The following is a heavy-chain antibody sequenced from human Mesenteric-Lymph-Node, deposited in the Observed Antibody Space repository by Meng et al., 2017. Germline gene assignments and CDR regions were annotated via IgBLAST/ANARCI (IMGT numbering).Heavy chain of an antibody. CDR3: AREGSSGWYDY. Sequence: ASVKVSCKASGYTFTSYDINWVRQATGQGLEWMGRINPNSGGTNYAQKFQGRVTMTRDTSISTAYMELSRLRSDDTAVYYCAREGSSGWYDYWGQGTLVTVSS. CDR2: INPNSGGT. D-gene: IGHD6-19*01. CDR1: GYTFTSYD. J-gene: IGHJ4*02. V-gene: IGHV1-2*06.